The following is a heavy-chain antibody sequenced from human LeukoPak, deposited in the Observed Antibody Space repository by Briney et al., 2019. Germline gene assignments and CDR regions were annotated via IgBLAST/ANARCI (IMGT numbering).Heavy chain of an antibody. CDR3: ARGDFCSKSNCYLRPMDV. J-gene: IGHJ6*03. CDR2: IYYSGST. D-gene: IGHD3-3*01. Sequence: PSETLSLTCTVSGGSISSYYWNWIRQPPGQGLERIGYIYYSGSTTYNPSLKSRVTMSVDTAKNQFSLKLRSVTAADTAVYFCARGDFCSKSNCYLRPMDVWGKGTTVTVSS. CDR1: GGSISSYY. V-gene: IGHV4-59*01.